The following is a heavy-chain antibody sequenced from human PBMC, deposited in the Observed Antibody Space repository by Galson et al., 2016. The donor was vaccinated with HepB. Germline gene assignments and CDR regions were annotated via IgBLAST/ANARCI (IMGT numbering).Heavy chain of an antibody. CDR1: GASVNIGSYY. Sequence: SETLSLTCTVSGASVNIGSYYWSWVRQSPGKGLEWIAYIYYNGSAHYNPSLKSRVTISIATSRDQFSLKLSSVTAADTAVYYCARVSALTTFFDYWGQGTLVTVSS. V-gene: IGHV4-61*01. J-gene: IGHJ4*02. CDR2: IYYNGSA. CDR3: ARVSALTTFFDY. D-gene: IGHD1-1*01.